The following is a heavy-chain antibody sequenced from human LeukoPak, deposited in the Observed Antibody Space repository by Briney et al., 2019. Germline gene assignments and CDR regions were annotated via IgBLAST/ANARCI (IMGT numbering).Heavy chain of an antibody. Sequence: SETPSLTCTVSGGSISSYYWSWIRQPPGKGLEWIGYIYYSGSTNYNPSLESRVTISVDTSKNQFSLKLSSVTAADTAVYYCARAGVVSNPNSYWHFDLWGRGTLVTVSS. CDR2: IYYSGST. V-gene: IGHV4-59*01. CDR3: ARAGVVSNPNSYWHFDL. D-gene: IGHD3-3*01. J-gene: IGHJ2*01. CDR1: GGSISSYY.